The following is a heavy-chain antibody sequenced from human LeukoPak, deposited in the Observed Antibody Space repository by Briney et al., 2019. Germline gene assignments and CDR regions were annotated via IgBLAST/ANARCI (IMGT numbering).Heavy chain of an antibody. V-gene: IGHV3-23*01. D-gene: IGHD3-10*01. CDR2: TSGSGETT. J-gene: IGHJ3*02. Sequence: GGSLRLSCAASGFTFSSYSMNWVRQAPGKGLEWVSATSGSGETTYYADSVEGRSTISRDNSKYTLYLQMNSLTAEDTAVYYCSKTFGEFSVTAFDIWGQGTMVTVSS. CDR1: GFTFSSYS. CDR3: SKTFGEFSVTAFDI.